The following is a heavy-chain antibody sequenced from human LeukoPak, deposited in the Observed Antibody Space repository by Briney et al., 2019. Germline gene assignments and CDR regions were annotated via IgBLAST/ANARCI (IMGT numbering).Heavy chain of an antibody. CDR2: ITTSSSYI. J-gene: IGHJ4*02. Sequence: PGGSLRLSCAASGFTSSSYSLNWVRQAPGKGLEWVSSITTSSSYIYYADSVKGRFTISRDNAKNSLSLQMNSLRAEDTAVYYCVREIIRLGQDDYFDYWGQGTLVTVSS. CDR1: GFTSSSYS. V-gene: IGHV3-21*01. D-gene: IGHD3-3*02. CDR3: VREIIRLGQDDYFDY.